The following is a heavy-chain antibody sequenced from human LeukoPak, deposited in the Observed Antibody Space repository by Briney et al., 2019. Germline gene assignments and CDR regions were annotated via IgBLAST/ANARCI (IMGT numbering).Heavy chain of an antibody. CDR1: GYTFTGYY. CDR2: INPNSGGT. CDR3: ARNIVVVPAARSRFDP. J-gene: IGHJ5*02. V-gene: IGHV1-2*02. D-gene: IGHD2-2*01. Sequence: ASVKVSFKASGYTFTGYYMHWVRQAPGQGLEWMGWINPNSGGTNYAQKFQGRVTMTRDTSISTAYMELSRLRSDDTAVYYCARNIVVVPAARSRFDPWGQGTLVTVSS.